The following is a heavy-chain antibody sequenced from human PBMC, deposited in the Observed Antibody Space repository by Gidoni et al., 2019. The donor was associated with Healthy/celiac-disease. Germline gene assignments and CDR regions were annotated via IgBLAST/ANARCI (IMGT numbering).Heavy chain of an antibody. CDR3: ARDPSADCSGGSCYFGGY. Sequence: EVQLVESGGGLVKPGGSRRLTCAASGCTFSSCSMNWVRQAPGKGLEWVSSISSSSRYIYYADSVKCRFTLSRDNANTSLYLQMNSLRSEDTAVYYCARDPSADCSGGSCYFGGYWGQGTLVTVSS. CDR1: GCTFSSCS. J-gene: IGHJ4*02. D-gene: IGHD2-15*01. CDR2: ISSSSRYI. V-gene: IGHV3-21*01.